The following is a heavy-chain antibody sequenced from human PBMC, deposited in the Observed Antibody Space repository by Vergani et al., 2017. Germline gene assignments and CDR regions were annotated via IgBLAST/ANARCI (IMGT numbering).Heavy chain of an antibody. J-gene: IGHJ3*02. CDR1: GYPFTSYY. CDR3: ASLSGSHYRDAFDI. CDR2: INPSGGST. V-gene: IGHV1-46*03. D-gene: IGHD1-26*01. Sequence: QVQLVQSGAEVKKPGASVKVSCKASGYPFTSYYMHWVRQAPGQGLEWMGIINPSGGSTTYAQKFQGRVTVTRDTSTSTVYMELSSLRSEDTAVYYCASLSGSHYRDAFDIWGQGTMVTVSS.